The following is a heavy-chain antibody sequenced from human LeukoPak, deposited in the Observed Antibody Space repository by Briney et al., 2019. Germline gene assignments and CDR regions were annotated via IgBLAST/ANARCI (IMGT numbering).Heavy chain of an antibody. CDR2: IYSSGNT. D-gene: IGHD1-26*01. CDR1: GDSISTYY. J-gene: IGHJ4*02. Sequence: SSESLSLTCSFSGDSISTYYWSWIRQSTGKGLEWIGHIYSSGNTDYNSSLKSRVTISVDTSKSQFSLRLSSVTATDTAVYYCARLRWQLVGPYFDYWGQGILVTVSS. CDR3: ARLRWQLVGPYFDY. V-gene: IGHV4-59*01.